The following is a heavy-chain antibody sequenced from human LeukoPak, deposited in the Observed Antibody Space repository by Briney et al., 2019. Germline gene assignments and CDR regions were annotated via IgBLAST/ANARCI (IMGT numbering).Heavy chain of an antibody. V-gene: IGHV3-74*01. CDR3: ARVQGHPPNGLDI. CDR2: INSDGSRT. Sequence: AGGSLRLSCAASGFTFCSYWMHWVRQAPGKGLVWVSRINSDGSRTSYADAVKGRFTISRDNAKNTAYLQMNSLRAEDTAVYYCARVQGHPPNGLDIWGQGTMVTVSS. D-gene: IGHD2-8*01. CDR1: GFTFCSYW. J-gene: IGHJ3*02.